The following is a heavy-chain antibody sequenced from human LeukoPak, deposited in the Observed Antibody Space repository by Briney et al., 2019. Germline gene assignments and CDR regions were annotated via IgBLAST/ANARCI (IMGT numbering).Heavy chain of an antibody. Sequence: PTGGSLRLSCAASGFSLRAYSLIWGCHGPPQGLGWVSVINSGGDVMMYEDSVKGRFTISRDNSKNTFYLQMNSLRVEDTAVYYCAMRVRGYGLDMWGQGTMVTVSS. CDR3: AMRVRGYGLDM. V-gene: IGHV3-23*03. D-gene: IGHD3-10*01. CDR1: GFSLRAYS. J-gene: IGHJ3*02. CDR2: INSGGDVM.